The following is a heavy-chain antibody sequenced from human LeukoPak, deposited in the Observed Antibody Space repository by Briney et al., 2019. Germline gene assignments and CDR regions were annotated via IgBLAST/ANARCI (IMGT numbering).Heavy chain of an antibody. CDR1: GGSFSGYY. Sequence: PSETLSLTCAVYGGSFSGYYWSWIRQPPGKGLEWIGEINHGGSTNYNPSLKSRVTISVDTSKNQFSLKLSSVTAADTAVYYCARGYTRGTYSSRSPFDYWGQGTLVTVSS. CDR2: INHGGST. D-gene: IGHD6-13*01. V-gene: IGHV4-34*01. CDR3: ARGYTRGTYSSRSPFDY. J-gene: IGHJ4*02.